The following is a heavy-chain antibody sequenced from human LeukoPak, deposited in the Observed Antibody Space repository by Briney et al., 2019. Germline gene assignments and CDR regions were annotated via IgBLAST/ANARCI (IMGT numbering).Heavy chain of an antibody. CDR1: GFTFSDYW. Sequence: GGSLRLSCAASGFTFSDYWMHWVRQAPGKGLVWVSRISSDGSSTSYADSVKGRFTISRDNAKNTLYLQMNSLRAEDTAVYYCARVRKAYLNYMDVWGKGTTVTISS. CDR3: ARVRKAYLNYMDV. CDR2: ISSDGSST. J-gene: IGHJ6*03. V-gene: IGHV3-74*01.